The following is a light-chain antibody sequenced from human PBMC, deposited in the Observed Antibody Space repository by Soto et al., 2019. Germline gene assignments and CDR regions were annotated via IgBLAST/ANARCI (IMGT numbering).Light chain of an antibody. V-gene: IGLV2-14*01. Sequence: QSVLTQPASMSGSPGQSITISCTGTSSDVGAYNYVSWYQHHPGKAPKLMIYEVTNRPSGVSNRFSGSKSGNTASLTISGLQAEDEAHYYCNSYTTNSNRVFGNGTKVTVL. J-gene: IGLJ1*01. CDR3: NSYTTNSNRV. CDR2: EVT. CDR1: SSDVGAYNY.